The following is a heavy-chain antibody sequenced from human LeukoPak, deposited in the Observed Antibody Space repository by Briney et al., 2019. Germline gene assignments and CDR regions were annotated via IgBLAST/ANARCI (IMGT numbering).Heavy chain of an antibody. CDR3: ARGVGIQLWLYNP. D-gene: IGHD5-18*01. V-gene: IGHV1-69*04. CDR1: GGTFSSYS. Sequence: SVKVSCKASGGTFSSYSISWVRQPPGQGLEWMGRIIPILGIANYAQKFQGRVSITADKSTSTAYMELSSLRSEDTAVYYCARGVGIQLWLYNPWGQRTLVTVSS. CDR2: IIPILGIA. J-gene: IGHJ5*02.